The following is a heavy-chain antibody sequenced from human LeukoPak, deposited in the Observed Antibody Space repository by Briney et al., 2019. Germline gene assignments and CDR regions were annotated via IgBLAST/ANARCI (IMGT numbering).Heavy chain of an antibody. V-gene: IGHV4-59*12. J-gene: IGHJ4*02. CDR1: GGSISSYY. CDR2: IYYSGST. CDR3: ARDAPSKIYDFWSGFPDY. Sequence: SETLSLTCTVSGGSISSYYWSWIRQPPGKGLEWIGYIYYSGSTNYNPSLKSRVTISVDRSKNQFSLKLSSVTAADTAVYYCARDAPSKIYDFWSGFPDYWGQGTLVTVSS. D-gene: IGHD3-3*01.